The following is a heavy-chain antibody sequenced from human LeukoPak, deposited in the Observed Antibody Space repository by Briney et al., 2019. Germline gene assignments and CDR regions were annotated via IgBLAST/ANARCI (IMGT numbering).Heavy chain of an antibody. D-gene: IGHD4-17*01. CDR1: GFTFGDYA. CDR3: TRENDYGRENADYYGMDV. Sequence: GGSLRLSCTASGFTFGDYAMSWVRQAPGKGLEWVGFIRSKAYGGTTEYAASVKGRFTISRDDSKSIAYLQMNSLKTEDTAVYYCTRENDYGRENADYYGMDVWGQGTTVTVSS. CDR2: IRSKAYGGTT. V-gene: IGHV3-49*04. J-gene: IGHJ6*02.